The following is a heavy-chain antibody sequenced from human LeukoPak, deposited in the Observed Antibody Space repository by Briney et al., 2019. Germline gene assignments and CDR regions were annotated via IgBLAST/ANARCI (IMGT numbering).Heavy chain of an antibody. J-gene: IGHJ4*02. D-gene: IGHD5-24*01. V-gene: IGHV3-49*04. Sequence: TGGSLRLSCTASGFTFGDYAMSWVRQAPGKGLEWVGFIRSKAYGGTTEYAASVKGRFTISRDDSKSIAYLQMNSLKTEDTAVYYCAISYDGYVRSFDYWGQGALVTVSS. CDR1: GFTFGDYA. CDR2: IRSKAYGGTT. CDR3: AISYDGYVRSFDY.